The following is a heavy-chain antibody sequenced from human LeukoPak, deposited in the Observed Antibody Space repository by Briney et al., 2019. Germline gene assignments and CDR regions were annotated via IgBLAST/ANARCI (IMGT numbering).Heavy chain of an antibody. D-gene: IGHD2/OR15-2a*01. CDR3: AKVPRGTTYYFDY. CDR2: ISGRGVST. CDR1: GFTFSSYD. J-gene: IGHJ4*02. V-gene: IGHV3-23*01. Sequence: GGSLRLSCAASGFTFSSYDMSWVRQASGKGLEWVSRISGRGVSTAYADSVKGRFTISRDSSKNTLFLQMNSLRAEDTAVYYCAKVPRGTTYYFDYWGQGTLVTVSS.